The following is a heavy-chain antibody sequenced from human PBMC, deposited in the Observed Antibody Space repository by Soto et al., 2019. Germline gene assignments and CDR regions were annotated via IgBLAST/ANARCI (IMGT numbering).Heavy chain of an antibody. CDR1: GGSFSGYY. CDR2: INHSGST. Sequence: QVQLQQWGAGLLKPSETLSLTCAVYGGSFSGYYWSWIRQPPGKGLEWIGEINHSGSTNYNPSLKSRVTISVDTSKNQFSLKLSSVTAADTAVYYCARGKGWSRRSRERAGFDYWGQGTLVTVSS. V-gene: IGHV4-34*01. D-gene: IGHD6-13*01. J-gene: IGHJ4*02. CDR3: ARGKGWSRRSRERAGFDY.